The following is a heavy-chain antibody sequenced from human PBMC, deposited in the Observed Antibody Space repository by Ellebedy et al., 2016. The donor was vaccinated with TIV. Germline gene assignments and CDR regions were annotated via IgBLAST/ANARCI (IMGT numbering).Heavy chain of an antibody. Sequence: GSLRLXXTASGFTFSNSWMNWVRQPPGKGLEWIGEVTHTGGTNYNPSLESRVTMSLDTSENQFSLKLNSVNVADTAVYYCARGLTAAWELAGAWGQGTLVTVSA. D-gene: IGHD6-19*01. CDR1: GFTFSNSW. CDR2: VTHTGGT. J-gene: IGHJ4*02. V-gene: IGHV4-34*01. CDR3: ARGLTAAWELAGA.